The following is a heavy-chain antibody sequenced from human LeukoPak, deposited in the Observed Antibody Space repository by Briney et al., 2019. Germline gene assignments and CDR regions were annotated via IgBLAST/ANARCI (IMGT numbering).Heavy chain of an antibody. CDR3: ARAPGGYAPVDY. V-gene: IGHV4-4*07. D-gene: IGHD5-12*01. Sequence: PSETLSLTCTVSGGSISSYYWNWIRQPAGKGLEWIGRIYSTGSTNYNPSLKSRVTISVDTSKNQFSLKLNSVTAADTAVYYCARAPGGYAPVDYWGQGTLVTVSS. J-gene: IGHJ4*02. CDR2: IYSTGST. CDR1: GGSISSYY.